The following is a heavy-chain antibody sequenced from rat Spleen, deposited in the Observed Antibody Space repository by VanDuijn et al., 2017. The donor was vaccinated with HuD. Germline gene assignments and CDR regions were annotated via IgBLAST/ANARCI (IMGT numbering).Heavy chain of an antibody. J-gene: IGHJ2*01. Sequence: EVQLVESDGGLVQPGRSLKLSCAASGFTFSDYYMAWVRQAPTKGLEWVATISYDGSSTYYRDSVKGRFTISRDNTKTTLYLQMDSLRSEDTATYYCARQKLHYGHDRYYFDYWGQGVMVTVSS. CDR1: GFTFSDYY. D-gene: IGHD1-7*01. CDR3: ARQKLHYGHDRYYFDY. V-gene: IGHV5-29*01. CDR2: ISYDGSST.